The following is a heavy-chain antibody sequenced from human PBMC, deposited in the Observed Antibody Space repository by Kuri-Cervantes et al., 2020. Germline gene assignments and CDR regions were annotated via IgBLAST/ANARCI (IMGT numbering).Heavy chain of an antibody. J-gene: IGHJ3*02. Sequence: ASVKVSCKTSGYTFTSYDINWLRQATGQGLEWMGWMNPNTGDTGYAQKFQGRVTMTEDTSTDTAYMELSSLRSEDTAVYYCATDPDWGPSHDAFDIWGQGTMVTVSS. CDR3: ATDPDWGPSHDAFDI. D-gene: IGHD3-9*01. V-gene: IGHV1-8*01. CDR1: GYTFTSYD. CDR2: MNPNTGDT.